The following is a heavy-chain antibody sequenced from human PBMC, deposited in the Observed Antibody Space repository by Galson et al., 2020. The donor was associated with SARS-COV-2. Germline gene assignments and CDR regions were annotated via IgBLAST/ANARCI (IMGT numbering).Heavy chain of an antibody. V-gene: IGHV3-30*02. CDR1: GCTFSSYG. J-gene: IGHJ4*02. CDR2: IRYDGSNK. CDR3: AKDLEEVATGYFDY. Sequence: GGTLRLSCAASGCTFSSYGMHWVRQAPGKGLEWVAFIRYDGSNKYYADSVKGRFTISRDNSKNTLYLQMNSLRAEDTAVYYCAKDLEEVATGYFDYWGQGTLVPVSS. D-gene: IGHD5-12*01.